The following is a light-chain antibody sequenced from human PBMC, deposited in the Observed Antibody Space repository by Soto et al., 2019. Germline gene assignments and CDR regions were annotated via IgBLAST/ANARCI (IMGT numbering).Light chain of an antibody. CDR2: GAS. CDR3: HQYGTSPPLT. V-gene: IGKV3-20*01. J-gene: IGKJ4*01. Sequence: EIVLMQSPGTLSLSPGERATLSCRASQSVSNNYVPWYQQKPGQAPMLLIAGASSRATGIPDRFSGSGSGTDFTLTISRLEPEDFVVCYCHQYGTSPPLTFCGGTKVEIK. CDR1: QSVSNNY.